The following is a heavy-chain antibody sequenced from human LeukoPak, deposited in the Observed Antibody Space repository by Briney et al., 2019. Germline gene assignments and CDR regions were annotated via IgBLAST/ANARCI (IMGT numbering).Heavy chain of an antibody. CDR2: INYSGST. Sequence: SETLSLTCTVSGGSIIGSTSYWGWIRQPPGKGLDWIGIINYSGSTYYNPSLRSRVTISVDTSKNQFSLKLNSVTASDTAVYDCASGYDYWGQGTLVTVSS. CDR3: ASGYDY. CDR1: GGSIIGSTSY. V-gene: IGHV4-39*01. J-gene: IGHJ4*02. D-gene: IGHD3-22*01.